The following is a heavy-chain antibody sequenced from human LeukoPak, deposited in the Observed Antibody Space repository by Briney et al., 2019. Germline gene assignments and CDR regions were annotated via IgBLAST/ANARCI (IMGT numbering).Heavy chain of an antibody. J-gene: IGHJ3*02. CDR1: GFTVSSNY. Sequence: PGGSLRLSCAASGFTVSSNYMSWVRQAPGKGLEWVSVIYSGGSTYYADSVKGRFTISRDNSKNTLHLQMNSLRAEDTAVYYCAREGFMGAFDIWGQGTMVTVSS. V-gene: IGHV3-53*01. D-gene: IGHD3-16*01. CDR3: AREGFMGAFDI. CDR2: IYSGGST.